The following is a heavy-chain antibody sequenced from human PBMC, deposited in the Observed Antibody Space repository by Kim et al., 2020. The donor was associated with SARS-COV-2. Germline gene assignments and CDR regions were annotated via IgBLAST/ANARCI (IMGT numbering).Heavy chain of an antibody. CDR2: ISYDGSNK. Sequence: GGSLRLSCAASGFTFSSYAMHWVRQAPGKGLEWVAVISYDGSNKYYADSVKGRFTISRDNSKNTLYLQMNSLRAEDTAVYYCARVRSAYYDILTGYYTGYYANGMDVSGQGNTVTVSS. V-gene: IGHV3-30*04. J-gene: IGHJ6*02. CDR3: ARVRSAYYDILTGYYTGYYANGMDV. D-gene: IGHD3-9*01. CDR1: GFTFSSYA.